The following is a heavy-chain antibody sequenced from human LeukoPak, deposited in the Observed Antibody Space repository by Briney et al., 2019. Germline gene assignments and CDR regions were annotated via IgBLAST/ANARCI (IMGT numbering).Heavy chain of an antibody. CDR3: AKDWASGPIDSFDI. D-gene: IGHD6-19*01. CDR2: ISTNGGGT. Sequence: GGSLRLSCAASGFTFSSYAMSWVRQSPGKGLEWVSAISTNGGGTYYADSVKGRFTISRDNSKNTLYLQMNSLRAEDTAVYYCAKDWASGPIDSFDIWGQGTMVTVSS. J-gene: IGHJ3*02. CDR1: GFTFSSYA. V-gene: IGHV3-23*01.